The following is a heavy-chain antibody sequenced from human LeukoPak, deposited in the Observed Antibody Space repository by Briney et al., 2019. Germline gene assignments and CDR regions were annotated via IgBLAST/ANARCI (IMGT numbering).Heavy chain of an antibody. J-gene: IGHJ4*02. CDR1: GFTFSDYF. D-gene: IGHD6-13*01. Sequence: PGGSLRLFCAASGFTFSDYFMSWVRQDPGKGLEWLSYINGRGNYVDYAESLKGRITISRDNAKNSLYLQMNSLRAEDTAVYYCARSGIGATEIDYWGQGTLVTVSS. CDR2: INGRGNYV. CDR3: ARSGIGATEIDY. V-gene: IGHV3-11*06.